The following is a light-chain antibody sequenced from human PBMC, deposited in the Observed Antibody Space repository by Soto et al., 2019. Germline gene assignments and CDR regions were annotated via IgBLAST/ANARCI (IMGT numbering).Light chain of an antibody. CDR1: QSVSSY. V-gene: IGKV3-11*01. Sequence: EIVLTQSPATLSLSPGERATLSCRASQSVSSYLAWYQQKPGQAPRLLIYDASNRTTGIPARFSGSGSGTDFTLPISSLEPEDLAVYYCQQRSNWPSTFGGGTKVEIK. CDR3: QQRSNWPST. J-gene: IGKJ4*01. CDR2: DAS.